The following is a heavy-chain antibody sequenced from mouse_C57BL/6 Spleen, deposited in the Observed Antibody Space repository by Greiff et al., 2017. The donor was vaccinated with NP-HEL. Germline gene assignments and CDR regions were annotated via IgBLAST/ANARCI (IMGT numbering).Heavy chain of an antibody. CDR3: ARGEGSSYGWYFDV. V-gene: IGHV1-81*01. D-gene: IGHD1-1*01. J-gene: IGHJ1*03. CDR1: GYTFTSYG. Sequence: VQLQQSGAELARPGASVKLSCKASGYTFTSYGISWVKQRTGQGLEWIGEIYPRSGNTYYNEKFKGKATLTADKSSSTAYMELRSLTSEDSAVYFWARGEGSSYGWYFDVWGTGTTVTVSS. CDR2: IYPRSGNT.